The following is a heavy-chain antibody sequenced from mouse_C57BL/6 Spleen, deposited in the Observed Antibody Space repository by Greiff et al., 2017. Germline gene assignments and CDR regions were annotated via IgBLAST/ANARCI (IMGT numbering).Heavy chain of an antibody. CDR1: GYTFTSYW. Sequence: QVQLQQPGTELVKPGASVKLSCKASGYTFTSYWMHWVKQRPGQGLEWIGNINPSNGGTNYNEKFKSKATLTVDKSSSTAYLQLSSLTSEDSAVXDCARDGGSYDGMDYWGQGTSVTVSA. V-gene: IGHV1-53*01. CDR3: ARDGGSYDGMDY. D-gene: IGHD1-1*02. J-gene: IGHJ4*01. CDR2: INPSNGGT.